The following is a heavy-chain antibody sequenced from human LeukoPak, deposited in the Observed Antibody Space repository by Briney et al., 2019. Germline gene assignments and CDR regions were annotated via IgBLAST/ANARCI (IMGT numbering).Heavy chain of an antibody. Sequence: ASVKVSCKASGGTFSSYAISWVRQAPGQGLEWMGRIIPILGIANYAQKFQGRVTITADKSTSTAYMELSSLRSEDTAVYYCARDHRYSSSSLPNWFDPWGQGTLVTVSS. CDR2: IIPILGIA. CDR3: ARDHRYSSSSLPNWFDP. J-gene: IGHJ5*02. V-gene: IGHV1-69*04. CDR1: GGTFSSYA. D-gene: IGHD6-6*01.